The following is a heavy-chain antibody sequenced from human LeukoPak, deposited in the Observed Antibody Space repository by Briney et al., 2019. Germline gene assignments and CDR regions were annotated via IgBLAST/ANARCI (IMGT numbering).Heavy chain of an antibody. V-gene: IGHV3-7*01. J-gene: IGHJ4*02. CDR2: IKQDGSVK. Sequence: GGSLRLSCAASGFTFSSNWMSWVRQAPGKGLEWVSNIKQDGSVKYYVDSVQGRFTISRDNAKNSLYLQMNSLRADDTAVYYCARGARQWLVPDFDYWGQGTLVTVSS. CDR3: ARGARQWLVPDFDY. D-gene: IGHD6-19*01. CDR1: GFTFSSNW.